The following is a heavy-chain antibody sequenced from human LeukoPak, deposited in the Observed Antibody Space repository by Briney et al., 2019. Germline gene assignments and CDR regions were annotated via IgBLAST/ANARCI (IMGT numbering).Heavy chain of an antibody. D-gene: IGHD3-16*01. CDR2: ISSSSVTI. V-gene: IGHV3-48*01. J-gene: IGHJ4*02. Sequence: PGGSLRLFCAASGFTFSSYSMNWVRQSPGKGLEWISYISSSSVTIYYADSVKGRFTLSRDNARDSLYLQMNSLRVEDTAIYYCARSMVIFGGAIDSWGQGTQVTVSS. CDR1: GFTFSSYS. CDR3: ARSMVIFGGAIDS.